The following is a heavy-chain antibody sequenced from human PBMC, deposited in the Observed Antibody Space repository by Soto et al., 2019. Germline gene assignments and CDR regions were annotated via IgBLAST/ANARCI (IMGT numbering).Heavy chain of an antibody. J-gene: IGHJ6*02. CDR3: ASDQGEGVLLWFGESNGVSDV. D-gene: IGHD3-10*01. CDR2: ISAYNGNT. Sequence: ASVKVSCKGSGYTFTSYGISWVRQAPGQGLEWMGWISAYNGNTNYAQKLQGRVTMTTDTSTSTAYMELRSLRSDDTAGYYCASDQGEGVLLWFGESNGVSDVSCQG. CDR1: GYTFTSYG. V-gene: IGHV1-18*01.